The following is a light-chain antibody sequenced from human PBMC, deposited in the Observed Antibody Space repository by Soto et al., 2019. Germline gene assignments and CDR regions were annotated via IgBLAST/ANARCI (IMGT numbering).Light chain of an antibody. J-gene: IGKJ4*01. V-gene: IGKV3D-20*02. CDR2: GTS. CDR1: ERIYSAY. Sequence: EVVLTQSPGTLSLSRGERATLSCRASERIYSAYLGWYQQKPGQAPRLLIYGTSSRATGIPDRFSGSGSGTDFTLTISRLEPEDFAVYYCQQRSNWPYLTFGGGTRV. CDR3: QQRSNWPYLT.